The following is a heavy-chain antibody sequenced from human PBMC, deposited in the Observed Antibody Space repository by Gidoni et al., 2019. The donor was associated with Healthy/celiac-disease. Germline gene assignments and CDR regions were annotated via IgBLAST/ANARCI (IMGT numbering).Heavy chain of an antibody. J-gene: IGHJ4*02. V-gene: IGHV4-39*01. CDR3: ARRGTMVREQNP. CDR1: GGSISSSSYY. D-gene: IGHD3-10*01. CDR2: IDYSGSS. Sequence: HLQLQDSGPGLVKPSEPLSLTCTVSGGSISSSSYYWGWIRHPPGKGLEWIGSIDYSGSSYYNPYLKSRVTISVDTYKNQFSLKLSSVTAADKAVYYCARRGTMVREQNPWGQGTLVTVSS.